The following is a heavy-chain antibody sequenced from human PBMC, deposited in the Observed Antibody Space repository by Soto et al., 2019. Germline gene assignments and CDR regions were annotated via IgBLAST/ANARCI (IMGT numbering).Heavy chain of an antibody. J-gene: IGHJ6*04. Sequence: EVQLVESGGGLVKPGGSLRLSCVASGFTFSSYTMNWVRQAPGKGLEWVSSISSDSNYTYYADSVKGRFTISRDNAKNSVYLQLNSLRAKDTDSYICASDIKGTQYYYYCMDAWGKGTTVTVSS. V-gene: IGHV3-21*06. CDR2: ISSDSNYT. D-gene: IGHD1-1*01. CDR3: ASDIKGTQYYYYCMDA. CDR1: GFTFSSYT.